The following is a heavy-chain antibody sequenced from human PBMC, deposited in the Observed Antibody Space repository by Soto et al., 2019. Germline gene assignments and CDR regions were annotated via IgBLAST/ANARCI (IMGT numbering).Heavy chain of an antibody. D-gene: IGHD5-12*01. J-gene: IGHJ3*02. V-gene: IGHV3-66*01. CDR1: GFTVSSNY. CDR3: ARANWWLREDDAFDI. CDR2: IYSGGST. Sequence: GGALRLSCAASGFTVSSNYMSWVRQAPGKGLEWVSVIYSGGSTYYADSVKGRFTISRDNSKNTLYLQMNSLRAEDTAVYYCARANWWLREDDAFDIWGQGTMVTVSS.